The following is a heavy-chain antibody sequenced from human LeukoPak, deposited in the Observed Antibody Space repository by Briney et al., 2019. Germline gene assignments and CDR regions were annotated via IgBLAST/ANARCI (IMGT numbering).Heavy chain of an antibody. D-gene: IGHD3-10*01. CDR2: INPSGGST. CDR3: ARDSSAYGMDV. CDR1: GYTFTSYY. Sequence: GASVKVSCKASGYTFTSYYMHWVRQAPGQGLEWMGIINPSGGSTSHAQKFQGRVTTTRDTSTSTVYMELSSLRSEDTAVYYCARDSSAYGMDVWGQGTTVTVSS. J-gene: IGHJ6*02. V-gene: IGHV1-46*01.